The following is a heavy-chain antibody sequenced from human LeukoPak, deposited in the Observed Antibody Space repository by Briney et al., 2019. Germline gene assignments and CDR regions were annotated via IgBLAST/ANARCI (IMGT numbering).Heavy chain of an antibody. CDR3: TAERGYSYYF. D-gene: IGHD5-18*01. CDR2: IKSKPAGGTT. J-gene: IGHJ4*02. V-gene: IGHV3-15*01. Sequence: GGSLRLSCAASGFAFSDYYMGWIRQAPGKGLEWVGRIKSKPAGGTTEYTAPVKGRFSISRDDSKDTVYLQMNSLHTEDTAVYYCTAERGYSYYFWGQGTLVTVSS. CDR1: GFAFSDYY.